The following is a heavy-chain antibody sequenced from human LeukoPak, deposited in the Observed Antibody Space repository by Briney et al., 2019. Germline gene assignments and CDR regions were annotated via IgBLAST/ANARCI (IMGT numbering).Heavy chain of an antibody. CDR2: ISYDGSNK. D-gene: IGHD2-2*01. CDR1: GFTFSSYA. J-gene: IGHJ4*02. V-gene: IGHV3-30-3*01. CDR3: ARGGGPIVVVPAAPPLDY. Sequence: PGRSLRLSCAASGFTFSSYAMHWVRQAPGKGLEWVAVISYDGSNKYYADSVKGRFTISRDNSKNTLYLQMNSLRAEDTAVYYCARGGGPIVVVPAAPPLDYWGQGTLVTVSS.